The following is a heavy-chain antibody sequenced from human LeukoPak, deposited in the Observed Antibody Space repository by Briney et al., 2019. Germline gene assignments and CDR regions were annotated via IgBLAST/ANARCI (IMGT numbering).Heavy chain of an antibody. Sequence: APVKVSCKASGYTFTGYYMHWVRQAPGQGLEWMGLINPNSGGTNYAQKFQGRVTMTRDTSISTAYMELSRLRSDDTAVYYCARDFRVGGYDAFDIWGQGTMVTVSS. CDR3: ARDFRVGGYDAFDI. CDR1: GYTFTGYY. J-gene: IGHJ3*02. D-gene: IGHD1-26*01. CDR2: INPNSGGT. V-gene: IGHV1-2*02.